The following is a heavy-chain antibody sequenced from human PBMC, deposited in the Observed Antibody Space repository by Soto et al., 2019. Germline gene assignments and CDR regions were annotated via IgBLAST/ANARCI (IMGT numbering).Heavy chain of an antibody. J-gene: IGHJ4*02. CDR3: ARDMEDSSGFLPDY. D-gene: IGHD3-22*01. CDR1: GYTFTSYG. V-gene: IGHV1-18*04. Sequence: ASVKVSCKASGYTFTSYGISWVRQAPGQGLEWMGWISAYNGNTNYAQKLQGRVTMTTDASTSTAYMELRSLRSDDTAVYYCARDMEDSSGFLPDYWGQGTLVTVSS. CDR2: ISAYNGNT.